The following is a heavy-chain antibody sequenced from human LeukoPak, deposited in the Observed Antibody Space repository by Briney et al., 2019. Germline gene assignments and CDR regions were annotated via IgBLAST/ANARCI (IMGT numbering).Heavy chain of an antibody. Sequence: SETLSLTCAVSGGSISSGGYSWSWIRQPPGKGLEWVGYIYHSGSTYYNPSLKSRVTISVDRSKNQFSLKLSSVTAADTAVYYCARVYGGNPYYFDYWGQGTLVTVSS. CDR2: IYHSGST. CDR1: GGSISSGGYS. J-gene: IGHJ4*02. D-gene: IGHD4-23*01. V-gene: IGHV4-30-2*01. CDR3: ARVYGGNPYYFDY.